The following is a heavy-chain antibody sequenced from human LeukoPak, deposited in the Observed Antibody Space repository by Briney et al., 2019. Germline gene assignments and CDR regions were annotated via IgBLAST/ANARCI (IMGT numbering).Heavy chain of an antibody. D-gene: IGHD4/OR15-4a*01. J-gene: IGHJ4*02. V-gene: IGHV3-53*01. CDR3: ARQAGAYSHPYDY. CDR2: IYSDNT. CDR1: GFTVSSNS. Sequence: GGSLRLSCTVSGFTVSSNSMSWVRQAPGKGLGWVSFIYSDNTHYSDSVKGRFTISRDNSKNTLYLQMNSLRAEDTAVYYCARQAGAYSHPYDYWGQGTLVTVSS.